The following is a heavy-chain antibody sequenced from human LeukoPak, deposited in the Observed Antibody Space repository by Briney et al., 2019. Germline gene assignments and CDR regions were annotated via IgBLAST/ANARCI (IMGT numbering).Heavy chain of an antibody. CDR1: GGSISSSNW. D-gene: IGHD3-10*01. CDR3: AKSNGYGLIDI. Sequence: PSETLSLTCAVSGGSISSSNWWSWVRQPPGKGLEWIGEIYHSGSTYYGPSLKSRLTISLDTSRKHFSLKLNSVTAADTAVYYCAKSNGYGLIDIWGQGTMVTVSS. J-gene: IGHJ3*02. CDR2: IYHSGST. V-gene: IGHV4-4*02.